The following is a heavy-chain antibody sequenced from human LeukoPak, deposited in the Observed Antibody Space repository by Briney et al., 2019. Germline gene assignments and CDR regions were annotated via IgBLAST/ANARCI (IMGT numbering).Heavy chain of an antibody. D-gene: IGHD3-10*01. CDR3: SRDRRVFLWFGDLGDTFDP. V-gene: IGHV1-18*01. Sequence: ASVKVSCKASGYTFSNYGITWVRQAPGQGLEWMGWISADNGNTKYSQRFQGRVTMTTDTSTSTAYMELRSLRSDDTAVYYCSRDRRVFLWFGDLGDTFDPWGQGTLSPSPQ. CDR2: ISADNGNT. CDR1: GYTFSNYG. J-gene: IGHJ5*02.